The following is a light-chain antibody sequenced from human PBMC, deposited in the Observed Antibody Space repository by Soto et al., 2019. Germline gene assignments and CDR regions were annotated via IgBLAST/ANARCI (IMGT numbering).Light chain of an antibody. J-gene: IGLJ2*01. CDR3: QTWGTGIVL. CDR2: LNSDGRH. CDR1: SGHSSYV. V-gene: IGLV4-69*01. Sequence: QSVLTQSPSASASLGASVKLTCTLSSGHSSYVIAWHQQQPEKGPRYLMKLNSDGRHSKGDGIPDRFSGSSSGAERYLTISSLQSEDEADYYCQTWGTGIVLFGGGTKLTVL.